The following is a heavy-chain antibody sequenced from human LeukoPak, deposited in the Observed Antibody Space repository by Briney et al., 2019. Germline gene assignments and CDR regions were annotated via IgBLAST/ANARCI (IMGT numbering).Heavy chain of an antibody. Sequence: GGSLRLSCAASGFSFSSYAMSWVRQAPGKGLQWVSAISGSGGSTYYADSVKGRFTISRDNSKNTLYLQMNSLRAEDAAVYYCAKDVSYYDILTDLDKGYFDYWGQGTLVTVSS. CDR2: ISGSGGST. CDR1: GFSFSSYA. J-gene: IGHJ4*02. V-gene: IGHV3-23*01. CDR3: AKDVSYYDILTDLDKGYFDY. D-gene: IGHD3-9*01.